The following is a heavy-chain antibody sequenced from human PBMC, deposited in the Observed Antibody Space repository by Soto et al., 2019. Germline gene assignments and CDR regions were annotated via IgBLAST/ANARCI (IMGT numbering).Heavy chain of an antibody. CDR1: GDSVSSNSAA. V-gene: IGHV6-1*01. J-gene: IGHJ4*02. D-gene: IGHD3-3*01. Sequence: QSQTLSLTCAISGDSVSSNSAAWNWIRQSPSRGLEWLGRTYYRSKWYNDYAVSVKSRITINPDTSKNQFSLQLNSVTPEDTAVYYCAREGYYDFWSGPKRYFDYWGQGTLVTVSS. CDR2: TYYRSKWYN. CDR3: AREGYYDFWSGPKRYFDY.